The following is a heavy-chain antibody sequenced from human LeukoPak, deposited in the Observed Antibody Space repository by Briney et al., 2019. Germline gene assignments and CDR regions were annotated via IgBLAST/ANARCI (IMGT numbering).Heavy chain of an antibody. V-gene: IGHV3-30-3*01. CDR1: GFTFSSYA. CDR2: ISYDGSNK. CDR3: ARNLAAAGSQSVFAVYYYGMDV. Sequence: PGGSLRLSCAASGFTFSSYAMHWVRQAPGKGLEWVAVISYDGSNKYYADSVKGRFTISRDNSKNTLYLQMNSLRAEDTAVYYCARNLAAAGSQSVFAVYYYGMDVWGQGTTVTVSS. J-gene: IGHJ6*02. D-gene: IGHD6-13*01.